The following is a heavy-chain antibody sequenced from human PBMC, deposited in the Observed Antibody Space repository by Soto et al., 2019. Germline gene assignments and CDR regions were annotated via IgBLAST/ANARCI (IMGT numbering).Heavy chain of an antibody. CDR2: INPKSGVT. D-gene: IGHD6-19*01. CDR3: ARGVSGWSPFDV. J-gene: IGHJ4*02. CDR1: GYPVTDYY. V-gene: IGHV1-2*04. Sequence: QVQLVQSGAELKNPGASVKVSCKASGYPVTDYYVHWLRQAPGQGLEWMGWINPKSGVTHYAQKFQGWVTLTRDTSVSTAYLELNRLKSADTAVFFCARGVSGWSPFDVWGQGTLVTVSS.